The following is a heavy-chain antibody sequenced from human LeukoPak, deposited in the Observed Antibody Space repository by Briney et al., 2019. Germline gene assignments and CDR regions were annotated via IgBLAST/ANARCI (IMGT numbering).Heavy chain of an antibody. CDR1: RFTFSSYA. V-gene: IGHV3-23*01. J-gene: IGHJ3*02. CDR3: ARGYGDFVSGFDI. Sequence: GGSLRLSCAASRFTFSSYAMNWVRQAPGKGLEWVSAISGSGDTTYYADSVKGRFTISRDNSKNTLYLQMNSLRAEDTAVYHCARGYGDFVSGFDIWGQGTMVTVSS. D-gene: IGHD4-17*01. CDR2: ISGSGDTT.